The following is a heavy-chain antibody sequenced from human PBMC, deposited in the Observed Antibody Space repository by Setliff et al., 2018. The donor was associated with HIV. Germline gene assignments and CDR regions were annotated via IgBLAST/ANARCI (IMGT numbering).Heavy chain of an antibody. D-gene: IGHD3-16*01. CDR3: ARNKYYANIANYFDR. CDR1: GYSFTGFY. V-gene: IGHV1-2*02. Sequence: ASVKVSCKASGYSFTGFYIHWVRHAPGQGLEWMGWMNPNTGNTNFAQKFQVRLTMARDTSIRTAYMELSRLTPDDTAVYFCARNKYYANIANYFDRWGQGTLVTVSS. CDR2: MNPNTGNT. J-gene: IGHJ5*02.